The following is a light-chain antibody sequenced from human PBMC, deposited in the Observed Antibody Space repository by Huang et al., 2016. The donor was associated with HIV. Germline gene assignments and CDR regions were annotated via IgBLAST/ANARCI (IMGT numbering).Light chain of an antibody. J-gene: IGKJ1*01. CDR2: VGS. Sequence: DIVMTPSPLSLPVTPGEPASISCRSSQIPLHTNKYNYLDWYLQKQGQSPQRLIYVGSGRASGVPDRFSGSVSGTNFTLKISKVEAEDVGIVYCMQALQIPPTFGQGTKVEIK. CDR1: QIPLHTNKYNY. CDR3: MQALQIPPT. V-gene: IGKV2-28*01.